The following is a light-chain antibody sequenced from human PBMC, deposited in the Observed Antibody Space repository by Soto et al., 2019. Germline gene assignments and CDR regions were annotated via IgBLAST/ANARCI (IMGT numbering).Light chain of an antibody. J-gene: IGLJ2*01. CDR1: SSDVGTYNL. CDR2: EVN. V-gene: IGLV2-23*02. Sequence: QSVLTQPASVSGSRGQSITISCTGTSSDVGTYNLVTWFQQHPGKAPKVIIYEVNERPSGVSTRFSGSKSGNTASLTISGLQIEDEADYYCCSYAGSHSFVVFGGGTKLTVL. CDR3: CSYAGSHSFVV.